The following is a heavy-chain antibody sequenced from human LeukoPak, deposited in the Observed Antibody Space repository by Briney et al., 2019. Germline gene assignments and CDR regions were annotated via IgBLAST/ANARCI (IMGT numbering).Heavy chain of an antibody. J-gene: IGHJ4*02. V-gene: IGHV1-2*02. Sequence: ASVKVSCKASGYTFTGSFMHWVRQAPGQGLEWMGWINSNTGGTKFAQKFQDRVTMTRGTSISTVYMELSSLRSDDTAVYYCARADPVDYWGQGTHITVSS. CDR3: ARADPVDY. CDR2: INSNTGGT. CDR1: GYTFTGSF.